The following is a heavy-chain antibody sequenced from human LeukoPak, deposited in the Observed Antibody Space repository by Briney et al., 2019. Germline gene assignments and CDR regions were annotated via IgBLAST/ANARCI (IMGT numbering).Heavy chain of an antibody. J-gene: IGHJ4*02. CDR1: GFTFSSYA. CDR2: ISGSGGST. Sequence: GGSLRLSCAASGFTFSSYAMSWVRQAPGKGLEWVSAISGSGGSTYYADSVKGRFTISRDNAKNSLYLQMNSLRAEDTAVYYCARARYGDRRLMGYWGQGTLVTVSS. D-gene: IGHD4-17*01. CDR3: ARARYGDRRLMGY. V-gene: IGHV3-23*01.